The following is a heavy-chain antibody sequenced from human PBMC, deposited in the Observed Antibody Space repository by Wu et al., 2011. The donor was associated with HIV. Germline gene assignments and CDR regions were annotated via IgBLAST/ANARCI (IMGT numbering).Heavy chain of an antibody. CDR1: GGTFSNYA. CDR2: IIPIFVTP. J-gene: IGHJ6*02. V-gene: IGHV1-69*05. D-gene: IGHD6-19*01. Sequence: QVQLVQSGAEVKKPGSSVKVSCKASGGTFSNYAISWVRQAPGQGLEWMGGIIPIFVTPNYAQKFQGRVTIITDESTSTAYMELSSLRSEDTAVYYCARDSVAGQYYGMDVWGRRDRRSTVSS. CDR3: ARDSVAGQYYGMDV.